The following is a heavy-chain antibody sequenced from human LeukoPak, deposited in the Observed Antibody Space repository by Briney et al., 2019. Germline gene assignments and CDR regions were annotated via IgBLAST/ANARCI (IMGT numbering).Heavy chain of an antibody. Sequence: SETLSLTCTVSGGSISSYYWSWIRQPPGKGREWIGYIYYSGSTNYNPSLKSRVTISVDTSKNQFSLKLSSVTAADTAVYYCAREINSGSYYDPYYFDYWGQGTLVTVSS. CDR2: IYYSGST. CDR3: AREINSGSYYDPYYFDY. D-gene: IGHD1-26*01. J-gene: IGHJ4*02. CDR1: GGSISSYY. V-gene: IGHV4-59*01.